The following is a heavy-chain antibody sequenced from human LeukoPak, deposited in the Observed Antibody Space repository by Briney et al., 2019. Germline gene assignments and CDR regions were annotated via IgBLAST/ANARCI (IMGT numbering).Heavy chain of an antibody. J-gene: IGHJ4*02. CDR3: ARDPIGSRWPYYFDY. V-gene: IGHV1-3*01. Sequence: GASVKVSCKASGYTFTTYAMHWVRQAPGQRLEWMGWINAGNGNTKYSQKFQARVTITRDTSASTAYMELSSLRSGDTAVYYCARDPIGSRWPYYFDYWGQGTLVTVSS. CDR2: INAGNGNT. D-gene: IGHD6-13*01. CDR1: GYTFTTYA.